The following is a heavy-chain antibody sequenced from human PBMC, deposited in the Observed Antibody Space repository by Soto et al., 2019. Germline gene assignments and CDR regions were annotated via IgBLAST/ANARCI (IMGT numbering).Heavy chain of an antibody. J-gene: IGHJ6*03. CDR3: ARHLDFCSGFTMDV. D-gene: IGHD3-3*01. V-gene: IGHV4-59*08. CDR2: IYYSGST. CDR1: GGSISSYY. Sequence: PSETLSLTCTVSGGSISSYYWSWIRQPPGKGLEWIGYIYYSGSTNYNPSLKSRVTISVDTSKNQFSLKLSSVTAADTAVYYCARHLDFCSGFTMDVLVKWTSVT.